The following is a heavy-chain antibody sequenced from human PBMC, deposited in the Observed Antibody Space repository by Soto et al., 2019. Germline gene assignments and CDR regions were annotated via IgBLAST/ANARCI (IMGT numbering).Heavy chain of an antibody. V-gene: IGHV4-31*03. J-gene: IGHJ4*02. CDR2: ISYSGSS. CDR3: ARATPAGSAEF. Sequence: SETLSLTCTVSGSSNIRDGYYWSWIRQHPGKGLEWIAYISYSGSSYSNPSLKSRVTISADTSKNQFSLRLTSVTAADTAVYFCARATPAGSAEFWGKGTLVTV. D-gene: IGHD2-2*01. CDR1: GSSNIRDGYY.